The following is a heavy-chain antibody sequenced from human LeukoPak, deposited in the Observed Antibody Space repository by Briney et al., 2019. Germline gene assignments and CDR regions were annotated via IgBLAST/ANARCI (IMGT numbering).Heavy chain of an antibody. V-gene: IGHV3-53*01. J-gene: IGHJ5*01. CDR2: TYSGGSS. D-gene: IGHD2-2*01. CDR1: GFTVTTNY. CDR3: ARIPGTGTSSWFDS. Sequence: PGGSLRLSCSASGFTVTTNYMSWVRQAPGSGLEWVSVTYSGGSSYYADSVKGRFTVSRDISKNTLYLQMSSLRAEDTALYYCARIPGTGTSSWFDSWGQGTPVTVSS.